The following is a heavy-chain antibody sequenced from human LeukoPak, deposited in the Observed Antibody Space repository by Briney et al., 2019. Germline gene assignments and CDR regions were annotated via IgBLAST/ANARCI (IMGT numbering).Heavy chain of an antibody. CDR2: TYYRSTWYN. J-gene: IGHJ5*02. Sequence: SQTLSLTCAISGDSVSSNSVTWNWIRQSPSRGLERLGRTYYRSTWYNDYAVSVRGRITVNHDTSKNQFSLHLNSVTPEDTAVYYCARRLTQYDCFDPWGQGILVTVSS. CDR1: GDSVSSNSVT. D-gene: IGHD2-2*01. CDR3: ARRLTQYDCFDP. V-gene: IGHV6-1*01.